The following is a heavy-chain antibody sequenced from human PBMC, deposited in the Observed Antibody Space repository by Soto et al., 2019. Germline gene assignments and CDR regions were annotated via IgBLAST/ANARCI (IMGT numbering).Heavy chain of an antibody. D-gene: IGHD6-19*01. V-gene: IGHV4-39*01. CDR3: RRSSRYSTDF. Sequence: SETLTLTCTVSGASIRSSAYWGWIRQPPGKGLEWIGSIYSIGNTYYNPSLKSGVTISADTSKNQFSLNLISVTAADTAVYYCRRSSRYSTDFWGQGITVTVS. J-gene: IGHJ6*02. CDR2: IYSIGNT. CDR1: GASIRSSAY.